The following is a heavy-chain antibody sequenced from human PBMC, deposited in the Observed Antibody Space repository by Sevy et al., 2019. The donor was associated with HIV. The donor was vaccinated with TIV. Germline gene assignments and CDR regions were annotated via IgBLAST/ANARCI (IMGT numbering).Heavy chain of an antibody. CDR3: ATPTSDLDY. CDR1: GFSLDRYS. J-gene: IGHJ4*02. Sequence: GGSLRLSCVASGFSLDRYSMNWVRQAPGKGLEWVANIVPDGGEKWYADAVRGRFTISRDNARDTLYLQMDSLRADDTAIYYCATPTSDLDYWGQGTLVTVSS. CDR2: IVPDGGEK. V-gene: IGHV3-7*03.